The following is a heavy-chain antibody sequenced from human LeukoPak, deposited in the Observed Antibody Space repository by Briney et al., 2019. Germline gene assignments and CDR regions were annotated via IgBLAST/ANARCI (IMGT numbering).Heavy chain of an antibody. J-gene: IGHJ4*02. Sequence: KPSETLSLTCTVSGGSISSYYWSWIRQPPGKGLEWIGNINYSGSTNYNPSLKSRVTISVDTSKNQFSLRLSSVTAADTALYYCARAPNWAYFDDWGQGTLVTVSS. V-gene: IGHV4-59*01. CDR3: ARAPNWAYFDD. CDR2: INYSGST. CDR1: GGSISSYY. D-gene: IGHD2-8*01.